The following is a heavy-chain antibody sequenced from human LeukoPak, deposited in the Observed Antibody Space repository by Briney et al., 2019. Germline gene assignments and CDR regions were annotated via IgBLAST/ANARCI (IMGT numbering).Heavy chain of an antibody. Sequence: SETLSLTCTVSGGSISSYYWSWIRQPAGKGLEWIGRINTSGSTNYNPSLKSRVTMSVDTSKNQFSLKLSSVTAADTAVYYCARGGVMVRGGGFDYWGQGTLVTVSS. CDR1: GGSISSYY. V-gene: IGHV4-4*07. J-gene: IGHJ4*02. CDR3: ARGGVMVRGGGFDY. CDR2: INTSGST. D-gene: IGHD3-10*01.